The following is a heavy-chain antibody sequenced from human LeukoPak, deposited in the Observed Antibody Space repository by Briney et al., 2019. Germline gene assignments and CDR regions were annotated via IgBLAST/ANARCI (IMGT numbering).Heavy chain of an antibody. D-gene: IGHD3-10*01. CDR1: GGSISSSSYY. V-gene: IGHV4-39*07. CDR3: ARGVTMVRGVTKRNYYYYMDV. J-gene: IGHJ6*03. Sequence: SETLSLTCTVSGGSISSSSYYWGWIRQPPGKGLEWIGSIYYSGSTYYNPSLKSRVTISVDTSKNQFSLKLSSVTAADTAVYYCARGVTMVRGVTKRNYYYYMDVWGKGTTVTISS. CDR2: IYYSGST.